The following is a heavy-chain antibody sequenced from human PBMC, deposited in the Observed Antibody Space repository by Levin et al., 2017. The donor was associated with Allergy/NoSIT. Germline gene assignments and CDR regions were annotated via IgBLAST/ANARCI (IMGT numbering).Heavy chain of an antibody. CDR3: ARAVGFKAGGWPIDY. D-gene: IGHD5-24*01. CDR2: ISYDGSNK. CDR1: GFTFSSYA. Sequence: PGGSLRLSCAASGFTFSSYAMHWVRQAPGKGLEWVAVISYDGSNKYYADSVKGRFTISRDNSKNTLYLQMNSLRAEDTAVYYCARAVGFKAGGWPIDYWGQGTLVTVSS. V-gene: IGHV3-30*04. J-gene: IGHJ4*02.